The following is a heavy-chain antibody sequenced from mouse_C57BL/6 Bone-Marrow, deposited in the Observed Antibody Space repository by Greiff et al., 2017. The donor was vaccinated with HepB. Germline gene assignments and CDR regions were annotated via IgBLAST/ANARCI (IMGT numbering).Heavy chain of an antibody. J-gene: IGHJ2*01. D-gene: IGHD2-4*01. CDR1: GYTFTSYG. CDR2: IYPRSGNT. Sequence: VTLKESGAELARPGASVKLSCKASGYTFTSYGISWVKQRTGQGLEWIGEIYPRSGNTYYNEKFKGKATLTADKASSTAYMELRSLTSEDSAVYFCARWYDYDAHYFDYWGQGTTLTVSS. CDR3: ARWYDYDAHYFDY. V-gene: IGHV1-81*01.